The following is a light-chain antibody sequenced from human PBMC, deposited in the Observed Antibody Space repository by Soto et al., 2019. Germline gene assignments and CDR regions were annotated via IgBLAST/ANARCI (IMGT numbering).Light chain of an antibody. CDR1: SSDVGGYNY. CDR3: CSYAGSYSIV. CDR2: DVT. Sequence: QSALTQPRSVSGSPGQSVTISCTGTSSDVGGYNYVSWYQQHPGKVPKLMIYDVTKRPSGVPDRFSGSKSGNTASLTISGLQAEDEADYYCCSYAGSYSIVFGTGTKLNVL. V-gene: IGLV2-11*01. J-gene: IGLJ1*01.